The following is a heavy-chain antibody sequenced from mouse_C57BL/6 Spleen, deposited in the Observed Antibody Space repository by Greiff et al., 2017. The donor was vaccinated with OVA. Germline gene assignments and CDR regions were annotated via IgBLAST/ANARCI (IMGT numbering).Heavy chain of an antibody. J-gene: IGHJ2*01. CDR2: ISDGGSYT. CDR3: ARYYSNYYFDY. D-gene: IGHD2-5*01. Sequence: EVKLEESGGGLVKPGGSLKLSCAASGFTFSSYAMSWVRQTPEKRLEWVATISDGGSYTYYPDNVKGRFTISRDNAKNNLYLQMIHLKSEDTAMYYCARYYSNYYFDYWGQGTTLTVSS. V-gene: IGHV5-4*03. CDR1: GFTFSSYA.